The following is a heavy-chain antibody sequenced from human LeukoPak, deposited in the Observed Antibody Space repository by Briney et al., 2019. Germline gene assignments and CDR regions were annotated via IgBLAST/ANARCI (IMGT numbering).Heavy chain of an antibody. Sequence: PGGSLRLSCTAFGFTFSIAWMTWVRQAPGKGLEWVGRIKSKRDGGSMDYAAPVKGRFTISRDDSKDMLYLQMNSLKIEDAAVYYCTTVGSAWNFDYWGQGTLVTVSS. V-gene: IGHV3-15*01. J-gene: IGHJ4*02. CDR2: IKSKRDGGSM. CDR1: GFTFSIAW. CDR3: TTVGSAWNFDY. D-gene: IGHD6-25*01.